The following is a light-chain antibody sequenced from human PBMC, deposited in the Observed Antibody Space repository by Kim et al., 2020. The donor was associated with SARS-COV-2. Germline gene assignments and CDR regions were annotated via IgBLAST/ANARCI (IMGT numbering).Light chain of an antibody. CDR2: AAS. J-gene: IGKJ1*01. CDR3: QKYNSAPPMT. V-gene: IGKV1-27*01. Sequence: SVGDRVTITCRASQGISNYLAWYQQKPGKVPKLLIYAASTLQSGVPSRFSGSGSGTDFTLTISSLQPEDVATYYCQKYNSAPPMTFGQGTKVDIK. CDR1: QGISNY.